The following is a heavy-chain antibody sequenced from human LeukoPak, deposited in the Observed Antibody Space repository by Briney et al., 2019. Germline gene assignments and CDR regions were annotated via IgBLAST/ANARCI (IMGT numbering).Heavy chain of an antibody. CDR3: ASLGRGGYYYYYMDV. CDR2: INHSGST. V-gene: IGHV4-34*01. CDR1: GGSFSGYY. D-gene: IGHD2-15*01. J-gene: IGHJ6*03. Sequence: SETLSLTCAVYGGSFSGYYWSWIRQPPGKGLEWIGEINHSGSTNYNPSLKSRVTISVDTSKNQFSLKLSSVTAADTAVYYCASLGRGGYYYYYMDVWGKGTTVTVSS.